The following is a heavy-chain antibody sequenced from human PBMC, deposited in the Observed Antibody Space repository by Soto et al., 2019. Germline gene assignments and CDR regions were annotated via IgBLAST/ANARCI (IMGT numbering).Heavy chain of an antibody. Sequence: GGSLRLSCAASGFTFSASAMHWVRQASGTGLEWVGRIRSKANSYATTYAASVRGRFTISRDDSKNTAYLQMNSLKTEDTAVYYCTRHEAYCGGDCHKFDWFVPWGQGTLVTVSS. D-gene: IGHD2-21*02. CDR3: TRHEAYCGGDCHKFDWFVP. V-gene: IGHV3-73*01. CDR1: GFTFSASA. J-gene: IGHJ5*02. CDR2: IRSKANSYAT.